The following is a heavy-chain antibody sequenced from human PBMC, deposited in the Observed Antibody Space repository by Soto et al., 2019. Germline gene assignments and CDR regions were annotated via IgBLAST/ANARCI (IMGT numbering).Heavy chain of an antibody. V-gene: IGHV3-23*01. J-gene: IGHJ5*02. CDR3: AKDGNPIPYLTGYYRLGWFDT. CDR2: ISGSGGST. Sequence: GGSLRLSCAASGFTFSSYAMSWVRQAPGKGLEWVSAISGSGGSTYYADSVKGRFTISRDNSKNTLYLQMNSLRAEDTAVYYCAKDGNPIPYLTGYYRLGWFDTWGQGTLVTVYS. CDR1: GFTFSSYA. D-gene: IGHD3-9*01.